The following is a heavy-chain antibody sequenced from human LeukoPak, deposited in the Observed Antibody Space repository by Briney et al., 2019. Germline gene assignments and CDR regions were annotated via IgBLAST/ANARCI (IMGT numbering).Heavy chain of an antibody. Sequence: SVKVSCKASGGTLSSYAISWVRQAPGQGLEWMGRIIPIFGTANYAQKFQGRVTITTDESKSTAYMELSSLRSEYTAVYYCARDKFGEENYYDSSGSLDYWGQGTLVTVSS. CDR2: IIPIFGTA. J-gene: IGHJ4*02. D-gene: IGHD3-22*01. CDR3: ARDKFGEENYYDSSGSLDY. CDR1: GGTLSSYA. V-gene: IGHV1-69*05.